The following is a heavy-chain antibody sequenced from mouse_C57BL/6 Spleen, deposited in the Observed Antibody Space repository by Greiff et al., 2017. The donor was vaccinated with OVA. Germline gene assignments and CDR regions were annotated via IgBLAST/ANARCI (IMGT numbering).Heavy chain of an antibody. Sequence: QVQLQQPGAELVKPGASVKLSCKASGYTFTSYWMQWVKQRPGQGLEWIGEIDPSDSYTNYNQKFKGKATLTVDTSSSTAYMQLSSLTSEDSAVYYCARRGGWLPFAYWGQGTLVTVSA. CDR2: IDPSDSYT. V-gene: IGHV1-50*01. J-gene: IGHJ3*01. D-gene: IGHD2-3*01. CDR3: ARRGGWLPFAY. CDR1: GYTFTSYW.